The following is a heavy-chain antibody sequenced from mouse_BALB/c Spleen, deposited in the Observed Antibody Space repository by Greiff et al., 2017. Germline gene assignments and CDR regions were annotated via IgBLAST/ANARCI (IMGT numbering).Heavy chain of an antibody. CDR2: ISYSGST. Sequence: EVKLMESGPGLVKPSQSLSLTCTVTGYSITSDYAWNWIRQFPGNKLEWMGYISYSGSTSYNPSLKSRISITRDTSKNQFFLQLNSVTTEDTATYYCARRDYYGSSYEDYWGQGTTLTVSS. CDR1: GYSITSDYA. J-gene: IGHJ2*01. V-gene: IGHV3-2*02. CDR3: ARRDYYGSSYEDY. D-gene: IGHD1-1*01.